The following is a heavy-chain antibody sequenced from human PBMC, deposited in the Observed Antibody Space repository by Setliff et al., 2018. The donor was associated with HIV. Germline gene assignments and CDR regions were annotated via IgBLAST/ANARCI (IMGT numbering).Heavy chain of an antibody. V-gene: IGHV1-18*01. CDR3: ARGGPSGTYPLDY. Sequence: ASVKVSCKASGYSFTNLGLNWVRQAPGQGLEWMGWISVYNGHTNFAQKLQGRVTMTTDTSTSTAYMELRSLRSDDTAVYFCARGGPSGTYPLDYWGQGTLVTVSS. D-gene: IGHD1-26*01. J-gene: IGHJ4*02. CDR1: GYSFTNLG. CDR2: ISVYNGHT.